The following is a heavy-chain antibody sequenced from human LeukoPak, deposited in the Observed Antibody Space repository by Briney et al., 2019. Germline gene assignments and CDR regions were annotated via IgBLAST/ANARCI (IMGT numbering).Heavy chain of an antibody. J-gene: IGHJ4*02. D-gene: IGHD3-22*01. CDR2: TYTSGST. Sequence: SETLSLTCTVSGGSISSYYWSWIRQPAGKGLEWIGRTYTSGSTNYNPSLKSRVTMSVDTSKNQFSLKLSSVTAADTAVYYCAGDYYDSSGNYYDYWGQGTLVTVSS. CDR1: GGSISSYY. V-gene: IGHV4-4*07. CDR3: AGDYYDSSGNYYDY.